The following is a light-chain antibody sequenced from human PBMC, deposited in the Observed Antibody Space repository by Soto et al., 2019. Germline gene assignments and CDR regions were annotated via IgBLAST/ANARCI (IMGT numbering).Light chain of an antibody. CDR3: QQSYSTPT. V-gene: IGKV1-39*01. Sequence: DIQMTQSPSSLSASVGDRVTITCRASQSISIYLNWYQQKPGKAPILLVYAGSSLQGGVPSRFGGSGSGTDFTLTITSLQPEDFATYYCQQSYSTPTFGGGTKVEI. J-gene: IGKJ4*01. CDR2: AGS. CDR1: QSISIY.